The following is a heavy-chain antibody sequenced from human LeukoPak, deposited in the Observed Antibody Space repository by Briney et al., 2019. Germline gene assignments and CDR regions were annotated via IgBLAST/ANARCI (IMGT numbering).Heavy chain of an antibody. J-gene: IGHJ4*02. D-gene: IGHD5-24*01. CDR3: SQGWLDFDY. Sequence: GGSLRLSCTASGFTFGDYAMSWVRQAPGKGLEWVGFIRSKAYGGTTEYAASVKGRFTISRDDSKSIAYLQMNSLKTEDTAVYYCSQGWLDFDYWGQGTLVTVSS. V-gene: IGHV3-49*04. CDR1: GFTFGDYA. CDR2: IRSKAYGGTT.